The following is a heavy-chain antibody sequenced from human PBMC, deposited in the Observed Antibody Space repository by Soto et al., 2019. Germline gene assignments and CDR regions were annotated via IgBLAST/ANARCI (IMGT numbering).Heavy chain of an antibody. Sequence: GESLKISCKGSGYNFTRYWIGWVRQMPGKGLEWMGIIYPGDSDTRYSPSFQGQVTISADKSISTAYLQWSSLKASDTAMYYSPATISNPYVYGMDVWGQGTTVTVSS. V-gene: IGHV5-51*01. CDR2: IYPGDSDT. CDR3: PATISNPYVYGMDV. CDR1: GYNFTRYW. D-gene: IGHD1-26*01. J-gene: IGHJ6*02.